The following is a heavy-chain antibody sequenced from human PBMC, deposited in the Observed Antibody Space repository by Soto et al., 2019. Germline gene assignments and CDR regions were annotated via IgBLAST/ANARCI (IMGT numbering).Heavy chain of an antibody. J-gene: IGHJ6*02. CDR3: ARAMPGMDV. CDR2: ILSDGSNE. V-gene: IGHV3-30-3*01. CDR1: GFTFSAFA. D-gene: IGHD2-2*01. Sequence: QVQLVESGGGVVQPGTSLRLSCAGSGFTFSAFAMHWVRQAPGKGLGWVALILSDGSNEAYADSVRGRFTISRDNSKNTLYLQMNSLGVEDTAVYDCARAMPGMDVWGQGTTVTVSS.